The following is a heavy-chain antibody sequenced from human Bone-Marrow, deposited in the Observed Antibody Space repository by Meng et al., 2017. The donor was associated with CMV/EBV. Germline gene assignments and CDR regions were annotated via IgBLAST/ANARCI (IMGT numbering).Heavy chain of an antibody. CDR3: ARVDYGGNWEFDY. CDR2: IYSSGST. D-gene: IGHD4-23*01. CDR1: GGSISSSRYY. Sequence: GSLRLSCTVSGGSISSSRYYWVWIRQPPGKGLEWIGSIYSSGSTYYNPSLQSRVTISVDTSKNQFSLKLSSVTAADTAVYYCARVDYGGNWEFDYWGQGTLVTVSS. J-gene: IGHJ4*02. V-gene: IGHV4-39*07.